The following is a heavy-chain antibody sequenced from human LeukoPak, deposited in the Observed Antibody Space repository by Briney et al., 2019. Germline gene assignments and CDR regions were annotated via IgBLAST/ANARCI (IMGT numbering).Heavy chain of an antibody. CDR2: IYYSGST. D-gene: IGHD6-13*01. V-gene: IGHV4-59*01. CDR3: ARGGAAAGTFDY. CDR1: GGSFSGYY. Sequence: PSETLSLTCAVYGGSFSGYYWSWIRQPPGKGLEWIGYIYYSGSTNYNPSLKSRVTISVDTSKNQFSLKLSSVTAADTAVYYCARGGAAAGTFDYWGQGTLVTVSS. J-gene: IGHJ4*02.